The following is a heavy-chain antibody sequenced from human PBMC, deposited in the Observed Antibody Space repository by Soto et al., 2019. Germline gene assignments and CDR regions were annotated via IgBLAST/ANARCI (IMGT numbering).Heavy chain of an antibody. V-gene: IGHV3-21*01. CDR1: GFTFSSYS. Sequence: GGSLSLSCAASGFTFSSYSMNWVSQAPGKGLEWVSSISSSSSYIYYADSVKGRFTISRDNAKNSLYLQMNSLRAEDTAVYYCATVNGAYSSGWRYYYGMDVWGQGTTVTVSS. J-gene: IGHJ6*02. CDR3: ATVNGAYSSGWRYYYGMDV. CDR2: ISSSSSYI. D-gene: IGHD6-19*01.